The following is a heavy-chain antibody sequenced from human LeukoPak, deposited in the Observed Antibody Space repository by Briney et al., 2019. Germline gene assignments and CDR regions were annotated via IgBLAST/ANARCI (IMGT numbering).Heavy chain of an antibody. D-gene: IGHD3-22*01. Sequence: PSETLSLTCAVYGGSFSAYYWSWIRQPPGKGLEWIGEIHPSGTINYSPSLQSRLIISADTSKNQFSLNLSSVTAADTAVYYCARGTDRSKVAYWGQGTLVTVSS. CDR3: ARGTDRSKVAY. J-gene: IGHJ4*02. CDR1: GGSFSAYY. V-gene: IGHV4-34*01. CDR2: IHPSGTI.